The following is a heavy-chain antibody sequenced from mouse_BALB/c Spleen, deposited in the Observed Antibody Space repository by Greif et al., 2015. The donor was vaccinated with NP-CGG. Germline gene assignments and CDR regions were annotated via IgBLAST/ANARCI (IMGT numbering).Heavy chain of an antibody. V-gene: IGHV7-3*02. CDR1: GFTFTDYY. Sequence: VMLVESGGGLVQPGGSLRLSCATSGFTFTDYYMSWVRQPPGKALEWLGFIRNKANGYTTEYSASVKGRFTISRDNSQSILYPQMNTLRAEDSATYYCARDTGILYWYFDVWGARTTVTVSS. CDR2: IRNKANGYTT. D-gene: IGHD4-1*01. J-gene: IGHJ1*01. CDR3: ARDTGILYWYFDV.